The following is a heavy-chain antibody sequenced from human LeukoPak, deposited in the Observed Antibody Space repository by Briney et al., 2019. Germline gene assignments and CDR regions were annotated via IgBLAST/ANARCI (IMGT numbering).Heavy chain of an antibody. V-gene: IGHV4-39*01. J-gene: IGHJ4*02. CDR2: IYYSGST. D-gene: IGHD3/OR15-3a*01. Sequence: SETLSLTCTVSGGSISSSSYYWGWIRQPPGKGLEWIGSIYYSGSTYYNPSLKSRVTISVDTSKNQFSLKLSSVTAADTAVYYCARASIGTGSHPFDYWGQGTLVTVSS. CDR3: ARASIGTGSHPFDY. CDR1: GGSISSSSYY.